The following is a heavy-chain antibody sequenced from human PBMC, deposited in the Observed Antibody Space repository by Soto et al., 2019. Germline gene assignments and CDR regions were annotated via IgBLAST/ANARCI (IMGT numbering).Heavy chain of an antibody. J-gene: IGHJ6*02. CDR3: ASDLSGRADV. CDR1: GFSFSSYW. CDR2: MNEDGGTT. Sequence: EVQLVESGGGLVRPGGSLRLSCAASGFSFSSYWMHWVRQAPGKGLVWVSRMNEDGGTTDYADSVKGRFTISRDNAKNTLYQQMNSLRVEDTAVYYCASDLSGRADVWGQGTTVTVSS. V-gene: IGHV3-74*02. D-gene: IGHD3-10*01.